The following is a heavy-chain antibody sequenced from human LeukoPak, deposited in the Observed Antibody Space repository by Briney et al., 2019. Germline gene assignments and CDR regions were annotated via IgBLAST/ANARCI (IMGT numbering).Heavy chain of an antibody. Sequence: PSETLSLTCTVSGGSNSSYYWSWIRQPPGKGLEWIGYIYTSGSTNYNPSLKSRVTISVDTSKNQFSLKLSSVTAADTAVYYCASLDYYYYGMDVWGQGTTVTVSS. V-gene: IGHV4-4*09. J-gene: IGHJ6*02. CDR2: IYTSGST. CDR1: GGSNSSYY. CDR3: ASLDYYYYGMDV.